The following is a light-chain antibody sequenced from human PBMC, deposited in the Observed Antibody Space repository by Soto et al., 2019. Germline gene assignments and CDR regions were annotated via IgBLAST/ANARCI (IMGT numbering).Light chain of an antibody. V-gene: IGLV2-8*01. CDR2: EVN. CDR3: SSYAGVKNFVV. J-gene: IGLJ2*01. Sequence: QSALTQPPSASGSPGRSVTISCTGSDSDIGTYIYVSWYQQHPGKGPKLILYEVNKRPSGVPDRFSGSKSGNTASLTVSGLQIEDEADYFCSSYAGVKNFVVFGGGTKLTVL. CDR1: DSDIGTYIY.